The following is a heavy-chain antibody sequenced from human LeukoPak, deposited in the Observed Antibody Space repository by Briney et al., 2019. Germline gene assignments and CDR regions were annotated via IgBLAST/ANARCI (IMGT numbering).Heavy chain of an antibody. Sequence: GGSLRLSCVASGFTVSSHYMSWVRQAPGKGLEWVSAIYTVGSTYYAGSVKGRFTISRDNSENTLYLQMNSLRVEDTAVYYCARDRPAGGVGDFDHWGQGTLVTVSS. CDR2: IYTVGST. V-gene: IGHV3-66*01. CDR3: ARDRPAGGVGDFDH. D-gene: IGHD3-16*01. CDR1: GFTVSSHY. J-gene: IGHJ4*02.